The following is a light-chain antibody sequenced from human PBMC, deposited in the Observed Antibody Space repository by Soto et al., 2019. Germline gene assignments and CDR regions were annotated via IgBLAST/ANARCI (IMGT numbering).Light chain of an antibody. CDR3: QQYDDWLRLT. Sequence: EIVMTQSPATLSVSPGKRATLSCRASQSVNIYLDWYQQKPGQAPRLLIFGASYRATGIPARFSGSGSGTEFNLTISSLQFEDFAVYFCQQYDDWLRLTFGGGTKVEIK. CDR1: QSVNIY. V-gene: IGKV3D-15*01. J-gene: IGKJ4*01. CDR2: GAS.